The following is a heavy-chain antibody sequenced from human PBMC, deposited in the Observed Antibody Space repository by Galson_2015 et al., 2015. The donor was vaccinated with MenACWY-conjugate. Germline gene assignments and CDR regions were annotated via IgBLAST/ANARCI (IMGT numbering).Heavy chain of an antibody. Sequence: SLRLSCAASGFTFSSDWMHWVRQAPGKGPVWVSSINSDGSNTDYADSVKGRFTISRDNGKNTPSLQMYILRAEDTAVYYCARNPAELQQPSYSWGQGTLVTVSS. CDR2: INSDGSNT. CDR1: GFTFSSDW. D-gene: IGHD6-13*01. CDR3: ARNPAELQQPSYS. V-gene: IGHV3-74*01. J-gene: IGHJ4*02.